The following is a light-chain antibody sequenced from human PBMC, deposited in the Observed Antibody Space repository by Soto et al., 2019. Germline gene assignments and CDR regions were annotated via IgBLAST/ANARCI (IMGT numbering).Light chain of an antibody. J-gene: IGKJ4*01. CDR1: QPVKKNY. Sequence: EFVLTQSPGTLSLSPGERATLSCRPSQPVKKNYLAWYQQKPGQAPGLLIYDASSRATGIPDRFSGGGSGTDFTLTISRLEPEDFAVYYCQQFSSYPLTFGGGTKVEIK. V-gene: IGKV3-20*01. CDR2: DAS. CDR3: QQFSSYPLT.